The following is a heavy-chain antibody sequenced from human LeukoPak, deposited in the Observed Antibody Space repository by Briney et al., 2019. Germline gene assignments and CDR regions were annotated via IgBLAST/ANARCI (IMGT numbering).Heavy chain of an antibody. CDR3: ARDNIWGVRGVIITYGMDV. J-gene: IGHJ6*02. V-gene: IGHV1-18*01. CDR1: GYTFTSYG. CDR2: ISAYNGST. D-gene: IGHD3-10*01. Sequence: GASVKVSCKASGYTFTSYGISWVRQAPGQGLEWMGWISAYNGSTNYAQKLQGRVTMTTDTSTSTAYMELRSLRSDDTAVYYCARDNIWGVRGVIITYGMDVWGQGTTVTVSS.